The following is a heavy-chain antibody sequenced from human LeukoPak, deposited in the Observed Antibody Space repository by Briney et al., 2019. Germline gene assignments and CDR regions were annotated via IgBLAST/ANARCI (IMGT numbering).Heavy chain of an antibody. CDR2: IYYSGST. CDR1: GGSISSYY. CDR3: ARDSSGWSDLDY. Sequence: PSETLSLTCTVSGGSISSYYWNWIRQPPGKGLEWIGNIYYSGSTNYNPSLKSRVTISVDTSKNQFSLKLSSVTAADTAVYYCARDSSGWSDLDYWGQGTLVTVSS. V-gene: IGHV4-59*01. J-gene: IGHJ4*02. D-gene: IGHD6-19*01.